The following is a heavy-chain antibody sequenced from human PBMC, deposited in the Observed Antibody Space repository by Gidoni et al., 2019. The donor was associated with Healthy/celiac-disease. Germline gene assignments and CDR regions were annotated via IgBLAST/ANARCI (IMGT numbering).Heavy chain of an antibody. V-gene: IGHV3-48*02. CDR3: ARDAFYDILTGYYSHYYYGMDV. Sequence: EVQLVESGGGLVQPGGSLRLSCAASGFTFSSYSMNWVRQAPGKGQEWVSYIISSSSTIYYADSVKGRFTISRDNAKNSLYLQMNSLREEDTAVYYCARDAFYDILTGYYSHYYYGMDVWGQGTTVTVSS. J-gene: IGHJ6*02. CDR1: GFTFSSYS. CDR2: IISSSSTI. D-gene: IGHD3-9*01.